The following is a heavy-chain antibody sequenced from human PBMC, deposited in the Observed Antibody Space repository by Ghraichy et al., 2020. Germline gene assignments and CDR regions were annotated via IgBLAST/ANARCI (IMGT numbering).Heavy chain of an antibody. CDR1: GFTFSSYW. Sequence: GGSLRLSCAASGFTFSSYWMSWVRQAPGKGLEWVANIKQDGSEKYYVDSVKGRFTISRDNAKNSLYLQMNSLRAEDTAVYYCAREGRDDYVWGSYRYVSSYYFDYWGQGTLVTVSS. J-gene: IGHJ4*02. V-gene: IGHV3-7*01. CDR3: AREGRDDYVWGSYRYVSSYYFDY. CDR2: IKQDGSEK. D-gene: IGHD3-16*02.